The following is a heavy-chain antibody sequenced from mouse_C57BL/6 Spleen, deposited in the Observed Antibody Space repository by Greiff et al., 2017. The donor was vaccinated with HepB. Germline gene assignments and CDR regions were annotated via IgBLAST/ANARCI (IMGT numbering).Heavy chain of an antibody. CDR2: ISSGSSTI. Sequence: EVMLVESGGGLVKPGGSLKLSCAASGFTFSDYGMHWVRQAPEKGLEWVAYISSGSSTIYYADTVKGRFTISRDNAKNTLFLQMTSLRSEDTAMYYCARGEGGYGNFFDYWGQGTTLTVSS. CDR3: ARGEGGYGNFFDY. CDR1: GFTFSDYG. J-gene: IGHJ2*01. D-gene: IGHD2-1*01. V-gene: IGHV5-17*01.